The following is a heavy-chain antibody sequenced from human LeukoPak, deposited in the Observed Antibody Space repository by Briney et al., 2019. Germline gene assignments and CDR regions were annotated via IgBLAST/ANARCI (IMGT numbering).Heavy chain of an antibody. V-gene: IGHV4-59*01. Sequence: SETLSLTCTVSGGSINSYYWSWIRQPPGKGLEWIGYIYYSGSTNYNPSLKSRVTISVDTPKNQFSLKLSSVTAADTAVYYCARDESGTSAFDIWGQGTMVTVSS. CDR3: ARDESGTSAFDI. J-gene: IGHJ3*02. CDR2: IYYSGST. D-gene: IGHD1-1*01. CDR1: GGSINSYY.